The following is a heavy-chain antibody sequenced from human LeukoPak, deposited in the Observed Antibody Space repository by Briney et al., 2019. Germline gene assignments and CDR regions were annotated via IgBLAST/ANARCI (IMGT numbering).Heavy chain of an antibody. D-gene: IGHD5-24*01. CDR2: ISYSGST. CDR3: ARGGWMATTPFDY. CDR1: GGFISTYY. Sequence: PSETLSLTCTVSGGFISTYYWSWIRQPPGKGLEWIGFISYSGSTYHNPSLKSRVTMSVDTSKNQFSLNLRSVTAADTAVYYCARGGWMATTPFDYWGQGTLVTVSS. J-gene: IGHJ4*02. V-gene: IGHV4-59*01.